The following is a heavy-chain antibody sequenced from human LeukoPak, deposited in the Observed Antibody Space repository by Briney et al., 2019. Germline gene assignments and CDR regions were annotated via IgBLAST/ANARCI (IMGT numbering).Heavy chain of an antibody. J-gene: IGHJ6*04. Sequence: RTGGSLRLSCAASGFTFSSYSMNWVRQAPGKGLEWVSYISSSSSTIYYADSVKGRFTISRDNAKNSLYLQMNSLRAEDTAVYYCAELGITMIGGVWGKGTTATISS. CDR3: AELGITMIGGV. D-gene: IGHD3-10*02. CDR2: ISSSSSTI. V-gene: IGHV3-48*04. CDR1: GFTFSSYS.